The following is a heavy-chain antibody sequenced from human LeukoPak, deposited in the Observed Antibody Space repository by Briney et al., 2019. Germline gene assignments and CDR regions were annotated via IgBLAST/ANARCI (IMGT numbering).Heavy chain of an antibody. CDR3: ARRSGYSSGWYRN. J-gene: IGHJ4*02. V-gene: IGHV1-2*02. D-gene: IGHD6-19*01. CDR1: GYTFTGYY. Sequence: SVKVSCKASGYTFTGYYMHWVRQAPGQGLEWMGWINPNSGGTNYAQKFQGRVTMTRDTSTSTVYMELSSLRSEDTAVYYCARRSGYSSGWYRNWGQGTLVTVSS. CDR2: INPNSGGT.